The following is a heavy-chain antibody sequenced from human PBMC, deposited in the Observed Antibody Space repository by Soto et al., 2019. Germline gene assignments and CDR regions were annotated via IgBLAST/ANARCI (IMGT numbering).Heavy chain of an antibody. Sequence: EVQLVESGGGLVKPGGSLRLSCAASGFTFSNAWMSWVRQAPGKGLEWVGRIKSKTDGGTTDYAAPVKGRFTIARDDSKNTLYLQRNSLKTEDTAVYYCTASPCVPAAPDRMYNWFDPWGQGTLVTVSS. CDR1: GFTFSNAW. CDR3: TASPCVPAAPDRMYNWFDP. J-gene: IGHJ5*02. CDR2: IKSKTDGGTT. D-gene: IGHD2-2*01. V-gene: IGHV3-15*01.